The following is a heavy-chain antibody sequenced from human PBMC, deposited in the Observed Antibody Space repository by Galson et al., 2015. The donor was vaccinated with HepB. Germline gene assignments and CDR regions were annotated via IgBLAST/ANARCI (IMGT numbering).Heavy chain of an antibody. Sequence: SLRLSCAASGFTFSTYCMNWVRQAPGKGLEWVAYITGSSRDMYYADSVKGRFTISRDNAKNSLYLQMNSLRVEDTAVYYCAKDRVYSSSWYLGHYYYYGLDVWGRGTTVTVSS. CDR3: AKDRVYSSSWYLGHYYYYGLDV. CDR1: GFTFSTYC. V-gene: IGHV3-21*01. J-gene: IGHJ6*02. CDR2: ITGSSRDM. D-gene: IGHD6-13*01.